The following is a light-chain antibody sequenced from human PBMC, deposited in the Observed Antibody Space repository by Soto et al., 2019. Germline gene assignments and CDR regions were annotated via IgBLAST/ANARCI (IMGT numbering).Light chain of an antibody. CDR2: GVS. CDR3: QHFGYPQWT. J-gene: IGKJ1*01. V-gene: IGKV3D-15*01. CDR1: QSVRNN. Sequence: ELVMTQSPDTLSVSPGERATLLCRASQSVRNNLAWYQQRPGQPPKLLIYGVSTRANGVPDRVSGAGSVTDFTLAISRLEPEDSAVYYCQHFGYPQWTFGQGTKVDI.